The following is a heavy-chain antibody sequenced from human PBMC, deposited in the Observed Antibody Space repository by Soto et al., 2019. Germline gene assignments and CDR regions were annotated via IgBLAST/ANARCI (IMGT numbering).Heavy chain of an antibody. CDR1: GFTFSSYE. D-gene: IGHD3-22*01. J-gene: IGHJ3*02. CDR3: ARVGSSGYSAFDI. CDR2: IGTSGSTI. Sequence: GVSLRLSCAASGFTFSSYEMNWVRQAPGKGLEWVSYIGTSGSTIYYADSVKGRFTISRDNAKNSLYLQMNSLRAEDTAIYYCARVGSSGYSAFDIWGQGTMVTVSS. V-gene: IGHV3-48*03.